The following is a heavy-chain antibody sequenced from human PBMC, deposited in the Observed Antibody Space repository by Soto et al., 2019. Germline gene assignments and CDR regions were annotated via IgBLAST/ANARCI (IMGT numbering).Heavy chain of an antibody. D-gene: IGHD3-9*01. V-gene: IGHV3-23*01. CDR3: AKDVPVGTLFYGMVFDY. CDR2: ISGSGGST. CDR1: GFTFSNYA. J-gene: IGHJ4*02. Sequence: EVQLLESGGGLVLPGGSLRLSCAASGFTFSNYAMSWVRQAPGKGLEWVSAISGSGGSTYYADSVKGRFTISRDNSKNTLYLQMNSLRAEDTALYYCAKDVPVGTLFYGMVFDYWGQGTLVTVSS.